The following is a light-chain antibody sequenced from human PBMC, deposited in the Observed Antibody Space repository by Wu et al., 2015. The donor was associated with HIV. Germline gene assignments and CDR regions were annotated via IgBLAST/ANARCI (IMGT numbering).Light chain of an antibody. J-gene: IGKJ2*01. V-gene: IGKV3D-20*02. CDR2: GAS. CDR1: QSISSTY. Sequence: EIVLTQSPGTLSLSPGERATPSCRASQSISSTYLAWYQQKPGQAPRLLIYGASSRATGVPDRFSGSGSGTDFTLTISSLEPEDFAVYYCQQRSNWPPYTFGQGTKLEIK. CDR3: QQRSNWPPYT.